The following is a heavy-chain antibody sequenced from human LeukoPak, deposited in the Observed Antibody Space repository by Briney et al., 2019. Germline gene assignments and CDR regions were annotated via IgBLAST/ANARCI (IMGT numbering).Heavy chain of an antibody. V-gene: IGHV4-59*08. J-gene: IGHJ5*01. CDR2: IHYSGST. CDR3: ARGGRDGYNLGWFDS. CDR1: GASISSYY. D-gene: IGHD5-24*01. Sequence: SETLSLACTVSGASISSYYWCWIRQPPGEGLEYIGYIHYSGSTNYNPSLKSRVTISVDTSKNQFSLKLSSVTAADTAVCYCARGGRDGYNLGWFDSWGQGTLVTVSS.